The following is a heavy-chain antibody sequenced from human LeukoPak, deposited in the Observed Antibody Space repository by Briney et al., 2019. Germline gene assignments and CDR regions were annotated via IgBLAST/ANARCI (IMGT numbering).Heavy chain of an antibody. D-gene: IGHD3-9*01. CDR2: INPNSGGT. V-gene: IGHV1-2*02. CDR3: AIDYYDILTGRYGTAGL. J-gene: IGHJ2*01. Sequence: ASVKVSCKASGYTFTGYYMHWVRQAPGQGLEWMGWINPNSGGTNYAQKFQGRVTMTRDTSISTAYMELSRLRSDDTAVYYCAIDYYDILTGRYGTAGLWGRGTLVTVSS. CDR1: GYTFTGYY.